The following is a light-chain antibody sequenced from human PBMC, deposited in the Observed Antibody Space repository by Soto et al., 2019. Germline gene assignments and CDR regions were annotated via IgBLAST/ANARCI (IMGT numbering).Light chain of an antibody. J-gene: IGLJ1*01. CDR2: EVS. CDR1: SSDVGGYNY. Sequence: QSALTQPAPVHASPGQSITISCPGTSSDVGGYNYVSWYQQHPGKAPKLMIYEVSNRPSGVSNRFSGSKSGNTASLTISGLQAEDEADYYCSSYTSSSTLVFGTGTKVTVL. CDR3: SSYTSSSTLV. V-gene: IGLV2-14*01.